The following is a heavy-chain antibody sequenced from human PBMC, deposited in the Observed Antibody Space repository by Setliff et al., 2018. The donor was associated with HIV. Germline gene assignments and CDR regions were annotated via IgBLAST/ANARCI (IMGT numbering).Heavy chain of an antibody. D-gene: IGHD3-9*01. J-gene: IGHJ4*02. CDR1: GVSINSDGYY. CDR3: ARAPRLTRIFTPLYFDY. Sequence: PSETLSLTCSVSGVSINSDGYYWGWIRQHPGKGLEWIGYIHHGGSYYYNPSLKSRLTISVDTSKNQFSLRLDSVTAADTAVYYCARAPRLTRIFTPLYFDYWGQGALVTVSS. V-gene: IGHV4-31*02. CDR2: IHHGGSY.